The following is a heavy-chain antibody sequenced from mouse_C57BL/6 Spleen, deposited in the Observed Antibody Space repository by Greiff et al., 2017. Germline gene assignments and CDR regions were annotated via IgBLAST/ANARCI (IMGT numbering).Heavy chain of an antibody. J-gene: IGHJ1*03. D-gene: IGHD1-1*01. CDR3: ATVVAPYWYFDV. V-gene: IGHV3-6*01. Sequence: VQLKESGPGLVKPSQSLSLTCSVTGYSITSGYYWNWIRQFPGNKLEWMGYISYDGSNNYNPSLKNRISITRDTSKNQFFLKLNSVTTEDTATYYCATVVAPYWYFDVWGTGTTVTVSS. CDR1: GYSITSGYY. CDR2: ISYDGSN.